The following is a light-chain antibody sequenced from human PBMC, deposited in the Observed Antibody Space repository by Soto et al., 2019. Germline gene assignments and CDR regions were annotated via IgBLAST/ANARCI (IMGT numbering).Light chain of an antibody. CDR3: QQYGSSPTT. CDR1: QSVSSSY. J-gene: IGKJ5*01. CDR2: GAS. V-gene: IGKV3-20*01. Sequence: EIVLTQSPGTLSLSPGERATLSCRASQSVSSSYLAWYQQKPGQAPRLLIYGASSRATGIPDRFSGSGSGTDVTLTISRLEPEDFAVYSCQQYGSSPTTVGQGTRLEIK.